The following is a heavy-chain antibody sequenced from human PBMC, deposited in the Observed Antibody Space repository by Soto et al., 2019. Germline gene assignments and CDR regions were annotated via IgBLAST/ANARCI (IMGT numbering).Heavy chain of an antibody. CDR2: IYWDDTK. CDR3: AHAYGGRSLY. V-gene: IGHV2-5*02. D-gene: IGHD1-26*01. J-gene: IGHJ4*02. CDR1: GFSLTTDRVG. Sequence: QITLKESGPTLVKPTQTLTLTCTFSGFSLTTDRVGVGWIRQPPGEALEWLAVIYWDDTKTYRPSLESRLTIHKDTPKNQVALTMTNMDSVDTATYYCAHAYGGRSLYWGQGTLVTVSS.